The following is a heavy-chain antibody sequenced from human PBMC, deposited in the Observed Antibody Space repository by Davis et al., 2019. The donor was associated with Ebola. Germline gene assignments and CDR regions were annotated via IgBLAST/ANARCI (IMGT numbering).Heavy chain of an antibody. J-gene: IGHJ3*01. CDR2: IYRGDNT. CDR1: GFTVSRHY. D-gene: IGHD3-22*01. V-gene: IGHV3-53*01. Sequence: PGGSLRLSCVASGFTVSRHYMNWVRQAPGKGLEWVSVIYRGDNTYYADSVKGRFTISRDDSKNMLYLQMTGLRPDDTAVYYCARVYFDTYYKQHDPFDVWGQGTRVTVSS. CDR3: ARVYFDTYYKQHDPFDV.